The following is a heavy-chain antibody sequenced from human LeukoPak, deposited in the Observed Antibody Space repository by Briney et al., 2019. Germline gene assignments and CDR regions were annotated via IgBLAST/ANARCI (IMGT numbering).Heavy chain of an antibody. V-gene: IGHV4-59*01. CDR2: IYYSGST. Sequence: PSETLSLTCTVSGGSISSYYWSWIRQPPGKGLEWIGYIYYSGSTNYNPSLKSRVTISVDTSRNQFSLKLSSVTAADTAVYYCARMGGGNLNFDYWGQGTLVTVSS. CDR3: ARMGGGNLNFDY. J-gene: IGHJ4*02. D-gene: IGHD4-23*01. CDR1: GGSISSYY.